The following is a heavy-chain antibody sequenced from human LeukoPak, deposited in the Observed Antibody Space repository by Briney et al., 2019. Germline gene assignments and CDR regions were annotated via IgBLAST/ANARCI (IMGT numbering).Heavy chain of an antibody. V-gene: IGHV3-33*01. CDR2: IWYDGTNK. CDR1: GSTFSSCG. Sequence: PGGSLRLSCAASGSTFSSCGMHWVRQAPGKGLEWVAVIWYDGTNKYYADSVKGRFTISRDNSKNTLYLQMNSLRAEDTAVYYCARGRDGYNWIDYWGQGTLVTVSS. D-gene: IGHD5-24*01. J-gene: IGHJ4*02. CDR3: ARGRDGYNWIDY.